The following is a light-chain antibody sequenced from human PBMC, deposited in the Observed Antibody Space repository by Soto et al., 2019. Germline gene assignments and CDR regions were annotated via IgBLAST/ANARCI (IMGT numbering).Light chain of an antibody. Sequence: DLQMTQSPSSLSASIGDRVTLTCRATEDINNYLAWFQQKPGKVPKLLIYAASTLHSGVPSRFSGSGSGTEFTLTISSLQPDDVATYYCQKYNSGGPLTFGGGTKVEIK. J-gene: IGKJ4*01. V-gene: IGKV1-27*01. CDR2: AAS. CDR3: QKYNSGGPLT. CDR1: EDINNY.